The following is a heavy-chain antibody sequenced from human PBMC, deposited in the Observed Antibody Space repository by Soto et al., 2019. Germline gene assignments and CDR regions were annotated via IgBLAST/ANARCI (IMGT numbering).Heavy chain of an antibody. D-gene: IGHD2-2*01. J-gene: IGHJ6*02. CDR3: AKVTGYCSSSSCRRDYYYYYGMDV. CDR1: GFTFSNYG. CDR2: ISYDGSDK. V-gene: IGHV3-30*18. Sequence: QVQLVESGGGMVQPGRSLRLSCAASGFTFSNYGMHWVRQAPCKGLEWVAVISYDGSDKYYADSVKGRFSISRDNSKNTLYLQMNSLRAEDTAVYYCAKVTGYCSSSSCRRDYYYYYGMDVWGQGTTVTVSS.